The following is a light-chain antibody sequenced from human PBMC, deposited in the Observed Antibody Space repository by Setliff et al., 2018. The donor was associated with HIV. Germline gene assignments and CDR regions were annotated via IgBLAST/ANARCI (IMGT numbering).Light chain of an antibody. CDR2: GVN. J-gene: IGLJ1*01. CDR3: SSYAGSKNV. Sequence: QSVLTQPPSASGSPGQSVTISCTGTSSDVGGFNYVSWYQQHPGKAPKLMIYGVNKRPSGVPDRFSGSKSGNTASLTVSGLQAEDEAEYYCSSYAGSKNVFGTGTKV. CDR1: SSDVGGFNY. V-gene: IGLV2-8*01.